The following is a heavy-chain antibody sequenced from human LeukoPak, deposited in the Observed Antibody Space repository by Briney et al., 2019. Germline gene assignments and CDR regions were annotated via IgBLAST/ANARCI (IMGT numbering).Heavy chain of an antibody. D-gene: IGHD6-19*01. CDR3: ARGDSSGWPYFDY. V-gene: IGHV4-61*02. CDR2: VYTSGST. J-gene: IGHJ4*02. Sequence: SETLSLTCTVSGGSISSGSYYWSWIRQPAGKGLEWIGRVYTSGSTNYNPSLKSRVTISVDTSKNQFSLKLSSVTAADTAVYYCARGDSSGWPYFDYWGQGTLVTVSS. CDR1: GGSISSGSYY.